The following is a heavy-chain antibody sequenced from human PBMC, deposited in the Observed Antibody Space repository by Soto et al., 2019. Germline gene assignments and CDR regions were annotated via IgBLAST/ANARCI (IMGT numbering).Heavy chain of an antibody. CDR3: ARVDIVVVPAAIGV. J-gene: IGHJ6*02. CDR2: IYYSGST. D-gene: IGHD2-2*01. CDR1: GGSISSGGYY. Sequence: QVQLQESGPGLVKPSQTLSLTCTVSGGSISSGGYYWSWIRQHPGKGLEWIGYIYYSGSTYYNPSLKSRVTISVDTAKNQFALKLSSVTAADTAVYYCARVDIVVVPAAIGVWGQGTTVTVSS. V-gene: IGHV4-31*03.